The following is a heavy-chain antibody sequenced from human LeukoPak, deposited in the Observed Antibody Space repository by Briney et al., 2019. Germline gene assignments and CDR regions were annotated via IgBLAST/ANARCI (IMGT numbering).Heavy chain of an antibody. V-gene: IGHV4-39*07. CDR1: GGSISSDY. CDR3: ARDPADYYGSGSYPY. Sequence: SENLSLTCTVSGGSISSDYWGWIRQPPRKGLEWLGSIYYSGSTYYNPSLKSRVTISVDTSKNQFSLKLSSVTAADTAVYYCARDPADYYGSGSYPYWGQGTLVTVSS. D-gene: IGHD3-10*01. CDR2: IYYSGST. J-gene: IGHJ4*02.